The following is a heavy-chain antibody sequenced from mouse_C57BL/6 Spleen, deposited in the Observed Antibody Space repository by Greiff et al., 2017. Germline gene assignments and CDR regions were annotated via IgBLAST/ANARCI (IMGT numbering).Heavy chain of an antibody. CDR3: ARSDYGSSYWFAD. J-gene: IGHJ3*01. CDR1: GYTFTSYW. D-gene: IGHD1-1*01. V-gene: IGHV1-55*01. CDR2: IYPGSGST. Sequence: VQLQQPGAELVKPGASVKLSCKASGYTFTSYWITWVKQRPGQGLEWIGDIYPGSGSTNYNEKFKSKATLTVDTSSSTAYMQLSSLTSEDSAVYYCARSDYGSSYWFADWGQGTLVTVSA.